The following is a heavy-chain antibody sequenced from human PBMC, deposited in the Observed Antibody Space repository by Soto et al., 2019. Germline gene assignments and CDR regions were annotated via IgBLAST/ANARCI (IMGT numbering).Heavy chain of an antibody. D-gene: IGHD1-1*01. Sequence: QLQLQESGPGLVKPSETLSLTCTVSGGSITSGPYSWGWIRQPPGEGLEWIGTFHYGEKTYYNPSLGSRVTISVDKAQNQFSLKVTSVTVTDSAVYYCARLGGFCGSSNCNGYYAMAVWGQGTTVTVSS. CDR1: GGSITSGPYS. J-gene: IGHJ6*02. CDR2: FHYGEKT. V-gene: IGHV4-39*01. CDR3: ARLGGFCGSSNCNGYYAMAV.